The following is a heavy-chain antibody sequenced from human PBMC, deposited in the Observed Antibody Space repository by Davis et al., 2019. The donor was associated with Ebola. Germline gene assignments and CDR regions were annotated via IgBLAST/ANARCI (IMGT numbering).Heavy chain of an antibody. V-gene: IGHV3-30-3*01. J-gene: IGHJ4*02. D-gene: IGHD3-16*01. CDR1: GFTFSSYA. CDR3: ARDLVYAYYFDY. Sequence: GESLKISCAASGFTFSSYAMHWVRQAPGKGLEWVAVISYDGSNKYYADSVKGRFTISRDNSKNTLYLHMNSLRAEDTAVYYCARDLVYAYYFDYWGQGTLVTVSS. CDR2: ISYDGSNK.